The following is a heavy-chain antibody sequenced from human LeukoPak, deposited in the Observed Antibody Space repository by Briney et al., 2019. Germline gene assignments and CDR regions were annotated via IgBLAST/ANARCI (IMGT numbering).Heavy chain of an antibody. D-gene: IGHD6-6*01. CDR2: INHSGST. Sequence: SETLPLTCAVYGGSFSGYYWSWIRQPPGKGLEWIGEINHSGSTNYNPSLKSRVTISVDTSKNQFSLKLSSVTAADTAVYYCARGLTRSSSRRYDAFDIWGQGTMVTVSS. CDR1: GGSFSGYY. J-gene: IGHJ3*02. CDR3: ARGLTRSSSRRYDAFDI. V-gene: IGHV4-34*01.